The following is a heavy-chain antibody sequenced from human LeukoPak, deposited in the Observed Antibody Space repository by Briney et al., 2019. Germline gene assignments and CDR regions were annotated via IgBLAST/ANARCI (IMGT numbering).Heavy chain of an antibody. V-gene: IGHV4-30-2*01. CDR2: IYHSGST. CDR1: GGSISSGGYS. J-gene: IGHJ6*02. CDR3: ARDPTYYDILTGQYYYYGMDV. Sequence: PSETLSLTCAVSGGSISSGGYSWSWIRQPPGKGLEWIGYIYHSGSTYYNPSLKSRVTISVDRSKNQFSLKLSSVTAADTAVYYCARDPTYYDILTGQYYYYGMDVWGQGTTVTVSS. D-gene: IGHD3-9*01.